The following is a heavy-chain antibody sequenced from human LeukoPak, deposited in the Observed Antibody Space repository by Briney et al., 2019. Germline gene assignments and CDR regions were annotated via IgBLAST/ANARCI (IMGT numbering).Heavy chain of an antibody. CDR1: GFTFSSYW. Sequence: GGSLRLSCAASGFTFSSYWMSWVRQAPGKGLEWVANIKQDGSEKYYVDSVKGRFTISRDNAKNSLYLQMNSLRAEDTAVYYCAKEDSSGYDAFDIWGQGTMVTVPS. D-gene: IGHD3-22*01. J-gene: IGHJ3*02. CDR2: IKQDGSEK. CDR3: AKEDSSGYDAFDI. V-gene: IGHV3-7*04.